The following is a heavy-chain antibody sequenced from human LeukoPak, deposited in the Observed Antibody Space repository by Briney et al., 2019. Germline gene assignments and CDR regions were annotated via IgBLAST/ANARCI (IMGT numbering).Heavy chain of an antibody. CDR2: ISYDGSNK. J-gene: IGHJ4*02. D-gene: IGHD1-26*01. CDR1: GFTFSSYA. CDR3: AKDQWELLGFDY. V-gene: IGHV3-30-3*01. Sequence: GRSLRLSCAASGFTFSSYAMHWVRQAPGKGLEWVAVISYDGSNKYYADSVKGRFTISRDNSKNTLYLQMNSLRAEDTAVHYCAKDQWELLGFDYWGQGTLVTVSS.